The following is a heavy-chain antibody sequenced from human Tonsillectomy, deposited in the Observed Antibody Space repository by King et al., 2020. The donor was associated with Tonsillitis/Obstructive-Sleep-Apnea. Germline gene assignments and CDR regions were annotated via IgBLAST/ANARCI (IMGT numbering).Heavy chain of an antibody. CDR2: INPNGGGA. CDR1: GYTFTGYY. D-gene: IGHD2-2*01. Sequence: VQLVESGAEVKKPGASVKVSCKASGYTFTGYYMHWVRQAPGQGLEWMGRINPNGGGANYAQKFQGRVTMTRDTSISTAYMELSRLRSDDTAVYYCARDVSLYSSSWGDAFDIWGQGTMVTFSS. CDR3: ARDVSLYSSSWGDAFDI. J-gene: IGHJ3*02. V-gene: IGHV1-2*06.